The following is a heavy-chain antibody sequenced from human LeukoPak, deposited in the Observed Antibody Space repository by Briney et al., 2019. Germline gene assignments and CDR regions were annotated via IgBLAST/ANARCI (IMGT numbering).Heavy chain of an antibody. CDR3: ARRPRPAGTTGGEIDY. CDR2: INHSGSS. Sequence: SETLSLTCAVYGGSFSGYYWSWIRQPPGKGLERVGEINHSGSSKYNPSHKSPVTVSVDTSKNQFSLKQSSVAAADTAVYYCARRPRPAGTTGGEIDYWGQGTLVTVSS. J-gene: IGHJ4*02. D-gene: IGHD1-7*01. V-gene: IGHV4-34*01. CDR1: GGSFSGYY.